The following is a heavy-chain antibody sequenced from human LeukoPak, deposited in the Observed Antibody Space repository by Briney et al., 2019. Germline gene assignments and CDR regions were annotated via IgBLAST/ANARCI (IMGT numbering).Heavy chain of an antibody. CDR1: GFTFSSHW. CDR2: IKQDGSQK. D-gene: IGHD6-13*01. Sequence: GGSLRLSCAASGFTFSSHWMNWVRQAPGKGLEWVANIKQDGSQKDYVDSVKGRFTISRDNAKNSLYLQMNNLRAKDTAVYYCVSGIASAGTEPGPWGQGTLVTVSS. V-gene: IGHV3-7*01. J-gene: IGHJ5*02. CDR3: VSGIASAGTEPGP.